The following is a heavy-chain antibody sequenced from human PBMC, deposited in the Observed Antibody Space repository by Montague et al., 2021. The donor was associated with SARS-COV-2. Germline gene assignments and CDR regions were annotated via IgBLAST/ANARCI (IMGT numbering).Heavy chain of an antibody. CDR2: TYHSGST. Sequence: TLSLTCTVSGGSISSGSYYWTWIRQPPGKGLEWIGYTYHSGSTYDNPSLKSRLTIFLDTSKNQFSLQLTSVTAADTAVYYCARGDDYGGYYFDYWGQGTLVTVSS. J-gene: IGHJ4*02. V-gene: IGHV4-31*03. CDR3: ARGDDYGGYYFDY. CDR1: GGSISSGSYY. D-gene: IGHD4-23*01.